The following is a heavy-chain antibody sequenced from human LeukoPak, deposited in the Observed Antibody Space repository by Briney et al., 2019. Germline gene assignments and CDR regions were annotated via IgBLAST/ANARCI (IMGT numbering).Heavy chain of an antibody. D-gene: IGHD6-19*01. Sequence: GASVNVSCKASRYTFTSYYMHWVRQAPGQGLAWMGLINPSGGSTSYAQKFQGRVTMTRDTSTSTVYMELSSLRSDDTAMYYCATLRRSGWYIGDWGQGTLVTVSS. J-gene: IGHJ4*02. CDR1: RYTFTSYY. CDR2: INPSGGST. V-gene: IGHV1-46*01. CDR3: ATLRRSGWYIGD.